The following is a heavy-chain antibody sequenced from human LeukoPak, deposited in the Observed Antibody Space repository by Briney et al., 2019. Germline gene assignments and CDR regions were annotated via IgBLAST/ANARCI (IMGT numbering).Heavy chain of an antibody. CDR3: ARGRVYGSGAFDI. J-gene: IGHJ3*02. CDR2: IYSGGST. Sequence: SGGSLRLSCAASGFTVSSNYMSWVRQAPGKGLEWVSVIYSGGSTYYADSVKGRFTIFRHNSKNTLYLQMNSLRAEDTAVYYCARGRVYGSGAFDIWGQGTMVTVSS. D-gene: IGHD2/OR15-2a*01. V-gene: IGHV3-53*04. CDR1: GFTVSSNY.